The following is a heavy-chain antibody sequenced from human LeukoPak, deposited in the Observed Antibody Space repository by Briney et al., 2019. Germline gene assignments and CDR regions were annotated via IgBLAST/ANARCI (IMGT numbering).Heavy chain of an antibody. V-gene: IGHV4-59*08. Sequence: SETLSLTCTVSGGSISSYYWSWIRQPPGKGLEWNGYIYYSGSTNYNPSLKSRVTISVDTSKNQFSLKLSSVTAADTAVYYCARHLRSGPFDIWGQGTMVTVSS. J-gene: IGHJ3*02. D-gene: IGHD5/OR15-5a*01. CDR1: GGSISSYY. CDR3: ARHLRSGPFDI. CDR2: IYYSGST.